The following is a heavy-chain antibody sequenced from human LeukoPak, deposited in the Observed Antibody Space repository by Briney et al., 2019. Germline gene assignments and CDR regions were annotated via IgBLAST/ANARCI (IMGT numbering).Heavy chain of an antibody. CDR2: IHYSGTT. Sequence: SETLSLTCTVSGGSISSLTYYWGWIRQPPGKGREWIASIHYSGTTYYSPSLKSRVAISVDRSNNQFSLRLSSVTAADTAVYFCTGYSSGWSSGGGYWGQGTLVTVSS. J-gene: IGHJ4*02. D-gene: IGHD6-19*01. CDR1: GGSISSLTYY. V-gene: IGHV4-39*01. CDR3: TGYSSGWSSGGGY.